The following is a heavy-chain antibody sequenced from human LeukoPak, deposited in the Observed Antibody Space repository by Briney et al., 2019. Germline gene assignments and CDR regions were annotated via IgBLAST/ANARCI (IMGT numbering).Heavy chain of an antibody. J-gene: IGHJ4*02. V-gene: IGHV3-48*04. Sequence: PGGSLRLSCAASGFTFSIYSMNWVRQAPGKRLEWVSYISYSSRTIYYADSVKGRFTISRDNAKNSLYLQMNSLRAEDTAVYYCARESGGLDYWGQGTLVTVSS. CDR3: ARESGGLDY. CDR1: GFTFSIYS. CDR2: ISYSSRTI. D-gene: IGHD2-15*01.